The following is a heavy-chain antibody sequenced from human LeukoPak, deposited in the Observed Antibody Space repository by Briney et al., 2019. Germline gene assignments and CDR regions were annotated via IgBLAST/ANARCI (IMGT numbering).Heavy chain of an antibody. J-gene: IGHJ6*03. V-gene: IGHV3-7*01. Sequence: GGSLRLSCAASGFTVSSNYMSWVRQAPGKGLEWVANIKQDGSEKYYVDSVKGRFTISRDNAKNSLYLQMNSLRAEDTAVYYCARRTPWSGYSTYYMDVWGKGTTVTVS. CDR2: IKQDGSEK. CDR3: ARRTPWSGYSTYYMDV. CDR1: GFTVSSNY. D-gene: IGHD3-3*01.